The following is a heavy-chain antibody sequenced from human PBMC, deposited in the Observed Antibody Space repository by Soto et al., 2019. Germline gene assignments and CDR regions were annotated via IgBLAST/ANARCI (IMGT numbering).Heavy chain of an antibody. CDR2: ISAYNGNT. V-gene: IGHV1-18*01. Sequence: GASVKVSCKASGYTFTSYGISWVRQAPGQGLEGMGWISAYNGNTNYAQKLQGRVTMTTDTSTSTAYMELRSLRSDDTAVYYCARADYNWNYVLPYSYYYGMDVWGQGTTVTVSS. D-gene: IGHD1-7*01. J-gene: IGHJ6*02. CDR1: GYTFTSYG. CDR3: ARADYNWNYVLPYSYYYGMDV.